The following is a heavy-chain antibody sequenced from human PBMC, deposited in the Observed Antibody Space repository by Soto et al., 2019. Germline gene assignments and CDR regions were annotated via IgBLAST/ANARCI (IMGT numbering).Heavy chain of an antibody. V-gene: IGHV5-51*01. CDR3: ARTSAAGKYYYGMDV. CDR1: GYSFNSYW. Sequence: PGDSLMISCKGSGYSFNSYWIGWVRQMPGKALEWMGIIYPGDSDTRYSPSFQGQVTISADKSISTAYLQWSSLKASDTAMYYCARTSAAGKYYYGMDVWSQGTTVTVSS. CDR2: IYPGDSDT. J-gene: IGHJ6*02. D-gene: IGHD6-13*01.